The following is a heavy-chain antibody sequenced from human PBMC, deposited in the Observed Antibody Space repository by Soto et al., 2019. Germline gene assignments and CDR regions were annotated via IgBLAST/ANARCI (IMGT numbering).Heavy chain of an antibody. CDR2: IYHSGST. J-gene: IGHJ4*02. D-gene: IGHD3-3*01. CDR3: SSSTSGYYYY. Sequence: LSLTCAVSGGSISSGGYSWSWIRQPPGKGLEWIGYIYHSGSTYYNPSLKSRVTISVDRSKNQFSLKLSSVTAADTAVYYCSSSTSGYYYYWGQGTRVTVSS. CDR1: GGSISSGGYS. V-gene: IGHV4-30-2*01.